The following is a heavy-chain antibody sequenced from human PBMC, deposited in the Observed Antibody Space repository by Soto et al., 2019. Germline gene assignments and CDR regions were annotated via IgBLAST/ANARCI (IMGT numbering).Heavy chain of an antibody. CDR2: MGTNAGST. D-gene: IGHD6-19*01. V-gene: IGHV3-64*01. J-gene: IGHJ4*02. CDR1: GFTFSSYA. CDR3: AIRSVSGKGDC. Sequence: EVQLVESGGGLVQPGGSLRLSCAASGFTFSSYAMYWVRQAPGKGLAYVSAMGTNAGSTYYAHSVKGRFTISRDNSKNTLHLQMASLGPEDMAVYYCAIRSVSGKGDCWGQGTLVTVSS.